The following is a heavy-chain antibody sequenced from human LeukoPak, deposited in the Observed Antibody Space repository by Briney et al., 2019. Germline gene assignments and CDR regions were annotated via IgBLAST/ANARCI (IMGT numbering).Heavy chain of an antibody. CDR3: ARDSTWQLDN. CDR1: GFTFSTHW. J-gene: IGHJ4*02. D-gene: IGHD5-12*01. V-gene: IGHV3-7*03. Sequence: GGSLRLSCTASGFTFSTHWMTWVRQPPGKGLEWVANIKEDGSVKYYVDSVKGRFTISRDNTKNALYLQMNSLRADDTAVYFCARDSTWQLDNWGQGTLITVSS. CDR2: IKEDGSVK.